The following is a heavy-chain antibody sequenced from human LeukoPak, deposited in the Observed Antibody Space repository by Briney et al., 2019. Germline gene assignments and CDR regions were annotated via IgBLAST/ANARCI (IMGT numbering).Heavy chain of an antibody. CDR1: GYTLTELS. D-gene: IGHD5-12*01. CDR3: AAASSPLISYSGYAPFDY. V-gene: IGHV1-24*01. Sequence: ASVKVSCKVSGYTLTELSMHWVRQAPGKGLEWMGCFDPEAGETIYAQKFQGRVTMTEDTSTDTAYMELSSLRSEDTAVYYCAAASSPLISYSGYAPFDYWGQGTLVTVSS. CDR2: FDPEAGET. J-gene: IGHJ4*02.